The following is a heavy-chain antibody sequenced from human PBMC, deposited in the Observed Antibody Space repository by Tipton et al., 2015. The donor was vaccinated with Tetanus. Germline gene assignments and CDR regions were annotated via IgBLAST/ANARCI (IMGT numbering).Heavy chain of an antibody. Sequence: AGLVKPSETLSLTCGVFGDYLSDYYWTWVRQPPGKGLEWIGEINHTGSTNYNPALKSRVTISMDTSKNQISLNLTSVTAADTAVYFCARRSYCTSTRCFDAFDLWGPGTRVTVSS. CDR1: GDYLSDYY. CDR2: INHTGST. V-gene: IGHV4-34*01. J-gene: IGHJ3*01. D-gene: IGHD2-8*01. CDR3: ARRSYCTSTRCFDAFDL.